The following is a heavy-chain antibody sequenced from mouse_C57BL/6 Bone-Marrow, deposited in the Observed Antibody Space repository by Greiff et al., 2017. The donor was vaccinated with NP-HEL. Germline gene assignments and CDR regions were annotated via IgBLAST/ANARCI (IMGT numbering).Heavy chain of an antibody. CDR2: IYPRSGST. V-gene: IGHV1-81*01. Sequence: VQLQQSGAELARPGASVKLSCKASGYTFTSYGISWVKQRTGQGLEWIGEIYPRSGSTYYNEKFKGKATLPADKSSSTASMELRSLTSDDSAVYFYGRGGYYSNYVEYFGVWGTGTTVTVST. CDR3: GRGGYYSNYVEYFGV. D-gene: IGHD2-5*01. CDR1: GYTFTSYG. J-gene: IGHJ1*03.